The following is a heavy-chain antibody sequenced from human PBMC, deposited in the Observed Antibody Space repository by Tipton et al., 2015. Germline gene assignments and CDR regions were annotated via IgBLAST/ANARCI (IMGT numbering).Heavy chain of an antibody. D-gene: IGHD5-24*01. Sequence: TLSLTCSVSGGSIDSYYWSWIRQPPGKGLECIGYIYYTGSTHYNPSLKSRVTISTDTSKNQFFLNLTSVTAADTAVYFCARDLEHGMDVWGQGTTVTVS. V-gene: IGHV4-59*01. CDR3: ARDLEHGMDV. CDR1: GGSIDSYY. CDR2: IYYTGST. J-gene: IGHJ6*02.